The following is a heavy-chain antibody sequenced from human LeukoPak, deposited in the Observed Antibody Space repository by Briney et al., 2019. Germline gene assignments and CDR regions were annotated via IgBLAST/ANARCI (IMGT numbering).Heavy chain of an antibody. CDR1: GGSISTANYY. CDR3: AKSNGYGLVDI. V-gene: IGHV4-39*07. CDR2: IFSGST. J-gene: IGHJ3*02. Sequence: SEPLSLTCTVSGGSISTANYYWGWVRQPPGKGLEWIGNIFSGSTYYSPPLKSRLTISLDTSRNQFSLRLNSVTAADTAVYYCAKSNGYGLVDIWGQGTMVTVSS. D-gene: IGHD3-10*01.